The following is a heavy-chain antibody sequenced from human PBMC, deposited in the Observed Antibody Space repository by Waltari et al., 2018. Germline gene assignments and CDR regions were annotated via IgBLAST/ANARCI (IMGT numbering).Heavy chain of an antibody. CDR2: IYHSGST. Sequence: GYSISSGYYWGWIRQPPGKGLEWIGSIYHSGSTYYNPSLKSRVTISVDTSKNQFSLKLSSVTAADTAVYYCARDSGYCSGGSCYIPDYWGQGTLVTVSS. CDR3: ARDSGYCSGGSCYIPDY. V-gene: IGHV4-38-2*02. J-gene: IGHJ4*02. D-gene: IGHD2-15*01. CDR1: GYSISSGYY.